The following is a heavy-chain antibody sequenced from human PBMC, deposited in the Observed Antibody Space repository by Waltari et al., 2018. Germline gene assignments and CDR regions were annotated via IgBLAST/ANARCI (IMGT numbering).Heavy chain of an antibody. J-gene: IGHJ4*02. CDR1: GFTFSSYE. D-gene: IGHD6-19*01. Sequence: EVPLVESGGGLVQPGGSLRLSCAASGFTFSSYEMNCVRKAPGKGLEWVSYISSSGSTIYYADSVKGRFTISRDNAKNSLYLQMNSLRAEDTAVYYCARERVWDSSGWVDYWGQGTLVTVSS. CDR3: ARERVWDSSGWVDY. V-gene: IGHV3-48*03. CDR2: ISSSGSTI.